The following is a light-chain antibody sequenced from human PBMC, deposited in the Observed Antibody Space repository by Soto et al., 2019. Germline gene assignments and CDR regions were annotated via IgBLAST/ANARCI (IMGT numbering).Light chain of an antibody. Sequence: EIVLTQSPATLSLSPVERATLSCMASQSVSSYLAWYQQKPGQAPRLLIYDASNRATGIPARFSGSGSGTDFTLTISRLEPEDFAVYYCQQRSNWPLITFGQGTRLEIK. J-gene: IGKJ5*01. CDR2: DAS. CDR1: QSVSSY. V-gene: IGKV3-11*01. CDR3: QQRSNWPLIT.